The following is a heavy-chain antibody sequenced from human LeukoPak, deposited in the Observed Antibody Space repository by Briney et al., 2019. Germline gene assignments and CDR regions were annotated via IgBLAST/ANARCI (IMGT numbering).Heavy chain of an antibody. V-gene: IGHV1-2*02. Sequence: GASVKVSCKASGYTFTSYDINWVRQATGQGLEWMGWMNPNSGGTNYAQKFQGRVTMTRDTSISTAYMELSRLRSDDTAVYYCARSSGYSYGTQFDYWGQGTLVTVSS. CDR2: MNPNSGGT. J-gene: IGHJ4*02. D-gene: IGHD5-18*01. CDR1: GYTFTSYD. CDR3: ARSSGYSYGTQFDY.